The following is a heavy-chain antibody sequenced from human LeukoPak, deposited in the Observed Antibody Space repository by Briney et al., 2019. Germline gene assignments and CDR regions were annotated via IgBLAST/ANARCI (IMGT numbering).Heavy chain of an antibody. V-gene: IGHV3-66*02. CDR3: ASRVVPAAMAWGYSAVPFY. CDR1: GFTVSSNY. Sequence: GGSLRLSCAASGFTVSSNYMSWVRQAPGKGLEWVSDINGSGDRTYYADSVKGRFTISRDNSKSTLYLQMNSLRAEDTAVYYCASRVVPAAMAWGYSAVPFYWGQGTLVTVSS. D-gene: IGHD2-2*01. CDR2: INGSGDRT. J-gene: IGHJ4*02.